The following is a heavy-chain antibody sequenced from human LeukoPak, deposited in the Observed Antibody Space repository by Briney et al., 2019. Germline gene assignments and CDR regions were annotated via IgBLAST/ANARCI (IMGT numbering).Heavy chain of an antibody. D-gene: IGHD4-17*01. J-gene: IGHJ4*02. Sequence: ASVKVSCKASGYTFTSYDINWVRQATGQGLEWMGWISAYNGNTNYAQKLQGRVTMTTDTSTSTAYMELRSLRSDDTAVYYCARESNTVTTRYFDYWGQGTLVTVSS. CDR2: ISAYNGNT. CDR3: ARESNTVTTRYFDY. V-gene: IGHV1-18*01. CDR1: GYTFTSYD.